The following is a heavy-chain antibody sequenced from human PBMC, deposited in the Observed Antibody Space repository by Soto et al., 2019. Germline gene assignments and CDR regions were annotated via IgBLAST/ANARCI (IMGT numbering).Heavy chain of an antibody. D-gene: IGHD6-13*01. Sequence: GGSLRLSCAASGFTFSSYWMHWVRQAPGKGLVWVSRINSDGSSTSYADSVKGRFTISRDNAKNTLYLQMNSLRAEDTAVYYCARGHSSSWNYYYYGMEDWVQGTTVTVPS. CDR3: ARGHSSSWNYYYYGMED. CDR1: GFTFSSYW. CDR2: INSDGSST. V-gene: IGHV3-74*01. J-gene: IGHJ6*02.